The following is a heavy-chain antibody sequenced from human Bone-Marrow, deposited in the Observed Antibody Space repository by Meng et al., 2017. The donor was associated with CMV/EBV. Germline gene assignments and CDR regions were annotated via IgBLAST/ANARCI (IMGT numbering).Heavy chain of an antibody. D-gene: IGHD1-26*01. CDR1: GYTFTSYG. V-gene: IGHV1-18*01. J-gene: IGHJ4*02. CDR2: ISAYNGDT. Sequence: VQLVQSGAEVKKPGAPVKVSCKASGYTFTSYGISWVRQAPGQGLEWVGWISAYNGDTNYAQKLQGRVTMTTDTSTNSAYMELRSLRSDDTAVYYCARGPSGSYFRPFDYWGQGTLVTVSS. CDR3: ARGPSGSYFRPFDY.